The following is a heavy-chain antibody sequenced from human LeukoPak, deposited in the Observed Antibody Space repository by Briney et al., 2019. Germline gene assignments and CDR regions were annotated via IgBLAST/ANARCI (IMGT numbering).Heavy chain of an antibody. D-gene: IGHD5-12*01. V-gene: IGHV1-69*01. CDR1: GGTFSSYA. CDR3: ARAGVVSYSGYDFDYYYYMDV. CDR2: IIPIFDSA. J-gene: IGHJ6*03. Sequence: GSSVKVSCKASGGTFSSYAVSWVRQDPGQGLEWMEGIIPIFDSADYTQKFQGRVTITADESTSTAYMELSSLRSEDTAVYYCARAGVVSYSGYDFDYYYYMDVWGKGTTVTVSS.